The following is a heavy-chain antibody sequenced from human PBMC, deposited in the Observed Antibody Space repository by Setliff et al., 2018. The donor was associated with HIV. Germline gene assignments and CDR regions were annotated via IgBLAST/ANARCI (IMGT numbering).Heavy chain of an antibody. V-gene: IGHV1-69*05. CDR3: ARDFGGYCSSMSCPGLFDP. Sequence: GASVKVSCKASGGTFTSDTISWVRQAPGQGLEWMGGILPISGTANYAQKFQGRVTITTDESTSTAYMELSGLRSEDTAVYYCARDFGGYCSSMSCPGLFDPWGQGTLVTVSS. D-gene: IGHD2-2*01. J-gene: IGHJ5*02. CDR1: GGTFTSDT. CDR2: ILPISGTA.